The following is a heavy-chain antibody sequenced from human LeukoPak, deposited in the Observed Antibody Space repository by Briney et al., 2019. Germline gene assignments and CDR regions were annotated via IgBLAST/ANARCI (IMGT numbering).Heavy chain of an antibody. CDR2: IIPILGIA. D-gene: IGHD6-19*01. V-gene: IGHV1-69*04. CDR1: GGTFSSYA. Sequence: SVKLSCKASGGTFSSYAISWVRMAPAQGLERMGRIIPILGIANYAQKFQGRVTITADKSTSTDYVDVSSLRSEDAAVYYCARDRFGSSGWYVRGPIDYWGQGTLLTLSS. CDR3: ARDRFGSSGWYVRGPIDY. J-gene: IGHJ4*02.